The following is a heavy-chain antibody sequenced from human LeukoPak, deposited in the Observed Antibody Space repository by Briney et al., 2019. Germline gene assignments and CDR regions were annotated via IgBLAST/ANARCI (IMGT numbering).Heavy chain of an antibody. V-gene: IGHV3-23*01. D-gene: IGHD6-13*01. CDR1: GXTFSSYA. CDR2: ISGSDTST. Sequence: GGSLRLSCAASGXTFSSYAMNWVRQAPGKGLEWVSTISGSDTSTYYADSVKGRFTISRDNSKNTLYLQMSSLRAEDTAVYYCVKSDRGYSSSWYRQVWFDPWGQGTLVTVSS. CDR3: VKSDRGYSSSWYRQVWFDP. J-gene: IGHJ5*02.